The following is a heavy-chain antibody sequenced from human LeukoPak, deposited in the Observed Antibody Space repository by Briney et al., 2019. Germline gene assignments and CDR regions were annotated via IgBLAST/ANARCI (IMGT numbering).Heavy chain of an antibody. Sequence: GGSLRLSCSASGFTFSRYAMHWVRQAPGKRLEFVSGMSSEWGTTDYADSVKGRFTISRDNSKNTLYLQMNSLRVEDTALYYCSRRLDSWGQGTLVTVSS. CDR3: SRRLDS. J-gene: IGHJ4*02. V-gene: IGHV3-64D*06. CDR2: MSSEWGTT. CDR1: GFTFSRYA.